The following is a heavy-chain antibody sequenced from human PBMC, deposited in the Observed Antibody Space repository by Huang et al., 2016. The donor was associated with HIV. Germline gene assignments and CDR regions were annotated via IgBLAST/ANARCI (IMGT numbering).Heavy chain of an antibody. D-gene: IGHD3-16*01. Sequence: QVQLQESGPGLVKPSETLSLTCTVSGGSISSHYWSWIRQPPGKGLEWMGSIYYSGSTNYNPSLKSRVTISVDTSKNQFSLKLSSVTAADTAVYYCARVGYYFDYWGQGTLVTVSS. CDR1: GGSISSHY. J-gene: IGHJ4*02. CDR3: ARVGYYFDY. CDR2: IYYSGST. V-gene: IGHV4-59*11.